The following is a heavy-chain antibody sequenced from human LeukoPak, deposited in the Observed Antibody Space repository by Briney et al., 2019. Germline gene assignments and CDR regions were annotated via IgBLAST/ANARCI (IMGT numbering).Heavy chain of an antibody. J-gene: IGHJ3*02. V-gene: IGHV3-7*01. CDR2: IKQDGSEK. CDR3: ARRIGWYLEVAFDI. Sequence: GGSLRLSCAASGFTFSSYWMSWVRQAPGKGLEWVANIKQDGSEKYYVDSVKGRFTISRDNAKNSLYLQMNSLRAEDMAVYYCARRIGWYLEVAFDIWGQGTMVTVSS. CDR1: GFTFSSYW. D-gene: IGHD4-23*01.